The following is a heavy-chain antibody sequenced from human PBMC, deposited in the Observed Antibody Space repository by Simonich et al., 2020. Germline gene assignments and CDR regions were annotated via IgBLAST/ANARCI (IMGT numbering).Heavy chain of an antibody. V-gene: IGHV1-2*02. CDR3: ASSKRGYNWNDFDY. CDR1: GYTFTGYY. Sequence: QVQLVQSGAEVKKPGASVKVSCKASGYTFTGYYMHWVRQAPGQGLEGRGGTNPKSGGTNYAQKFQGRVTMTRDPSISTAYMELSRLRSDDTAVYYCASSKRGYNWNDFDYWGQGTLVTVSS. J-gene: IGHJ4*02. CDR2: TNPKSGGT. D-gene: IGHD1-1*01.